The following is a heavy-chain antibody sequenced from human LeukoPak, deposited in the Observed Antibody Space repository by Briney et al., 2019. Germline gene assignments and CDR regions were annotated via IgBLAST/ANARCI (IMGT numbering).Heavy chain of an antibody. D-gene: IGHD2-15*01. CDR2: IRSKAYGGTT. Sequence: PGGSLRLSCTASGFTFGDYAMSWVRQAPGKGLEWVGFIRSKAYGGTTEYAASVKGRFTISRDDSKSIAYLQMNSLKTEDTAVYYCLTQGYCSGSSCYDGYWGQGTLVTVSP. J-gene: IGHJ4*02. CDR1: GFTFGDYA. V-gene: IGHV3-49*04. CDR3: LTQGYCSGSSCYDGY.